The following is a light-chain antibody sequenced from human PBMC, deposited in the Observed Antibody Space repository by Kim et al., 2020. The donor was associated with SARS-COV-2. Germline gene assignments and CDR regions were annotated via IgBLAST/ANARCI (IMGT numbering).Light chain of an antibody. V-gene: IGLV3-1*01. J-gene: IGLJ2*01. CDR1: RLGDKY. Sequence: VSPGQTASITCTGDRLGDKYAGWYQQKPGQSPVVVIYRDNQRTSGVPWRFSGSNSGNTATLNIRGTQAMDEAYYYCQAWDNSTKIFGGGTQLTVL. CDR2: RDN. CDR3: QAWDNSTKI.